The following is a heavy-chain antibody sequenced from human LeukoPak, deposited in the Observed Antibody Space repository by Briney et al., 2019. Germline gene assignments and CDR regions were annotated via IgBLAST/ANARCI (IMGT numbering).Heavy chain of an antibody. D-gene: IGHD3-10*01. CDR3: ARVLWFGESKKGYSYYMDV. CDR2: IYYSGDT. V-gene: IGHV4-39*01. Sequence: PSETLSLTCTVSGDSVSSGSYYWGWVRQPPGEGLEWIGSIYYSGDTYYNPSLESRVTISVDTSKNQFSLKLSSVTAADTAVYYCARVLWFGESKKGYSYYMDVWGKGTTVTVSS. CDR1: GDSVSSGSYY. J-gene: IGHJ6*03.